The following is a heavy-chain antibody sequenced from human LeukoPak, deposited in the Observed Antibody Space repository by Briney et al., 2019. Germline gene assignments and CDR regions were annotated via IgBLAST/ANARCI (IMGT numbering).Heavy chain of an antibody. CDR2: ISSSSSYT. D-gene: IGHD6-19*01. Sequence: GGSLRLSCAASGFTFSDYYMSWIRQAPGKGLEWVSYISSSSSYTNYADSVKGRFTISRDNAKNSLYLQMNSLRAEDTAVYYCASNVAGKGDYWGQGTLVTVSS. V-gene: IGHV3-11*06. CDR1: GFTFSDYY. J-gene: IGHJ4*02. CDR3: ASNVAGKGDY.